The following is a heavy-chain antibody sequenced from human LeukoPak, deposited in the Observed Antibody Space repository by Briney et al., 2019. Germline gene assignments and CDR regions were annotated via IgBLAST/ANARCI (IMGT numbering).Heavy chain of an antibody. J-gene: IGHJ3*02. CDR2: ISWNSGSI. CDR3: AKDLQQLVFPDAFDI. CDR1: GFTFDDYA. D-gene: IGHD6-13*01. V-gene: IGHV3-9*01. Sequence: PGGSLRLSCAASGFTFDDYAMHWVRPAPGKGLEWVSGISWNSGSIGYADSVKGRFTISRDNAKNSLYLQMNSLRVEDTALYYCAKDLQQLVFPDAFDIWGQGTMVTVSS.